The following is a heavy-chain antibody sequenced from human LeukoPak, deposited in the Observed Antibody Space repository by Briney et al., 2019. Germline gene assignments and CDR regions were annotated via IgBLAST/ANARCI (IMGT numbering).Heavy chain of an antibody. D-gene: IGHD3-10*01. V-gene: IGHV4-59*02. CDR3: GRNLGSGSDH. Sequence: SETLSLTCSVSGASVSSDYWNWIRQSPGRGLEWIGYTHYRGDINYNPSLKSRLTMSVDASSNQVSLKLSSVTAADASVYYCGRNLGSGSDHWGQGTLVTVSS. CDR1: GASVSSDY. CDR2: THYRGDI. J-gene: IGHJ4*02.